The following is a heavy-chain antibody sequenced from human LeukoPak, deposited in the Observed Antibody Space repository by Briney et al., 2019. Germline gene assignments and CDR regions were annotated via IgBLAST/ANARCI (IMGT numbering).Heavy chain of an antibody. J-gene: IGHJ2*01. CDR2: INHSGST. D-gene: IGHD6-13*01. CDR1: GYSISSGYY. Sequence: SETLSLTCTVSGYSISSGYYWGWIRQPPGQGLEWIGSINHSGSTYYNPSLKSRVTISVDTSKNQFSLKLSSVTAADTAVYYCAREARAAAGTYWYFDLWGRGTLVTVSS. CDR3: AREARAAAGTYWYFDL. V-gene: IGHV4-38-2*02.